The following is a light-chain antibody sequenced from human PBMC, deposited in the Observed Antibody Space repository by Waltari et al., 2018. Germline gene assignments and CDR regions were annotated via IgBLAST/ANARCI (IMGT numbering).Light chain of an antibody. V-gene: IGKV1-5*03. J-gene: IGKJ4*01. CDR2: KAS. CDR1: QSISNW. CDR3: QQYNSYSLLT. Sequence: DIQMTQSPSTLSASVGDRVTITCRARQSISNWLAWYQQKPGKAPKLLIYKASTLGSGVPSRFSGSGSVTEFTLTISSLQPDDFATYYCQQYNSYSLLTFGGGTKVEIK.